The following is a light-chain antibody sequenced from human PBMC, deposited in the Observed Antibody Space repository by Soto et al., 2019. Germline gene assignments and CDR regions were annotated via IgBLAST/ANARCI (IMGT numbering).Light chain of an antibody. J-gene: IGKJ1*01. V-gene: IGKV1-5*03. CDR3: QHYNSYSEA. Sequence: DIQMTQSASTLSGSLGDRVTITWRASQTISSCLAWYQQKPGKAPKLLIYKASTLKSGVPSRFSGSGYGTEFNLTISSLQPDDFATYYCQHYNSYSEAFGQGTKVDIK. CDR1: QTISSC. CDR2: KAS.